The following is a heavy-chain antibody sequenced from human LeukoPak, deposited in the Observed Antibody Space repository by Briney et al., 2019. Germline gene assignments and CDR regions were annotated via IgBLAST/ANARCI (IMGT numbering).Heavy chain of an antibody. V-gene: IGHV4-30-2*01. Sequence: SETLSLTCAVSGGSISSGGYSWSWIRQPPGKGLEWIGYIYHSGSTYYNPSLKSRVTISVDRSKNQFSLKLSSVTAADTAVYYCARGYGPHVWGKGTTVTVSS. CDR2: IYHSGST. D-gene: IGHD6-13*01. J-gene: IGHJ6*04. CDR1: GGSISSGGYS. CDR3: ARGYGPHV.